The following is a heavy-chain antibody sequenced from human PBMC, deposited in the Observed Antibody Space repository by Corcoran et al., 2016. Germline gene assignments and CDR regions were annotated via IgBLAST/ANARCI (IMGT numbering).Heavy chain of an antibody. CDR3: ASSPTLGAMDV. CDR1: GGTFSSYA. V-gene: IGHV1-69*01. D-gene: IGHD7-27*01. CDR2: IIPIFGTT. Sequence: QVQLVQSGAEVKKPESSVKVSCKASGGTFSSYAIHWVRQAPGQGLEWMGGIIPIFGTTSYTQKFQGRVTITADESTSTAYMELSSLTSEDTAVYYCASSPTLGAMDVWGQGTTITVSS. J-gene: IGHJ6*02.